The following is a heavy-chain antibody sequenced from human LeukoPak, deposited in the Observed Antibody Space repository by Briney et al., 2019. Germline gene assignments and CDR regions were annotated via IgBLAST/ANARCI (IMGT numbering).Heavy chain of an antibody. Sequence: GGSLRLSCAASGFTFSSYSMNWVRQAPGKGLEWVSSISSSSSYIYYADSVKGRFTISRDNAKNSLYLQMNSLRAEDTAVYYCARTVPTYYDSSGPLDYWGQGTLVTVSS. J-gene: IGHJ4*02. CDR1: GFTFSSYS. CDR3: ARTVPTYYDSSGPLDY. V-gene: IGHV3-21*01. D-gene: IGHD3-22*01. CDR2: ISSSSSYI.